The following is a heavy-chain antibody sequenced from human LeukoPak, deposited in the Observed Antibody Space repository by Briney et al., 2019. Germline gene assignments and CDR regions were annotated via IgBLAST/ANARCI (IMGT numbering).Heavy chain of an antibody. CDR2: MNPNSGNT. J-gene: IGHJ6*03. CDR3: ARDLTAADYYYMDV. Sequence: ASVKVSCKASGYTFTSYDINWVRQATGQGLEWMGWMNPNSGNTGYAQKFQGRVTMTRNTSISTAYMELSSLRSEDTAVYYRARDLTAADYYYMDVWGKGTTVTVSS. CDR1: GYTFTSYD. V-gene: IGHV1-8*01. D-gene: IGHD6-13*01.